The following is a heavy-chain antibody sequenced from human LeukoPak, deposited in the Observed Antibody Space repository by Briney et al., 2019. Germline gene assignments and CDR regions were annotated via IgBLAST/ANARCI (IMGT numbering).Heavy chain of an antibody. D-gene: IGHD1-26*01. V-gene: IGHV3-74*01. J-gene: IGHJ3*02. CDR1: GFTFSNYW. CDR2: IDANAKTT. CDR3: LTVVETTIAAFDI. Sequence: GGSLRLSCAASGFTFSNYWLHWVRQAPGKGLVWVSRIDANAKTTSYADSVKGRFTISTDNAKKTLYLQMNSLRVEDTAVYYCLTVVETTIAAFDIWGQGTMVTVSS.